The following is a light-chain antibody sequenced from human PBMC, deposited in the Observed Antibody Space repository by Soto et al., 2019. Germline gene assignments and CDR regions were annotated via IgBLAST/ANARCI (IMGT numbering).Light chain of an antibody. CDR1: SSDFGDDKY. V-gene: IGLV2-14*01. J-gene: IGLJ2*01. CDR3: CSYAGSDTYVV. Sequence: QSALTQPASVSGSPGQSITVSCTGSSSDFGDDKYVSWYQQQPGKGPNLLIYGVNSRPSGISNRFSGSKSGNTASLTISGLQTEDEADYYCCSYAGSDTYVVFGGGTKVTVL. CDR2: GVN.